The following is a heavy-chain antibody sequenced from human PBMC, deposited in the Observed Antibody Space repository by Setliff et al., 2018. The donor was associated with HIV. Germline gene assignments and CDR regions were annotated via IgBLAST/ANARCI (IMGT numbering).Heavy chain of an antibody. Sequence: GGSLRLSCAASGFTFSNYWMTWVRQAPGKGLQWVANIKEDGSEEYYVDSVKGRFTISRDNAKNSLSLHMNSLRAEDAAVCYCAKGSLPSGYSYGFFDYWGQGTLVTVSS. CDR2: IKEDGSEE. J-gene: IGHJ4*02. CDR3: AKGSLPSGYSYGFFDY. D-gene: IGHD5-18*01. CDR1: GFTFSNYW. V-gene: IGHV3-7*01.